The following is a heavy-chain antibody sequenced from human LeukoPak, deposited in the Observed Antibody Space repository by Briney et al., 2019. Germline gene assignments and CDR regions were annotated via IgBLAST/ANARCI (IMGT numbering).Heavy chain of an antibody. J-gene: IGHJ4*02. D-gene: IGHD6-13*01. CDR1: GFTFSSYS. V-gene: IGHV3-21*01. CDR2: ISSSSSYI. Sequence: GGSLRLSCAASGFTFSSYSMNWVRQAPGKGLEWVSSISSSSSYIYYADSVKGRFTISRDNAKDSLYLQMNSLRAEDTAVYYCAREGKQQLTLDYWGQGTLVTVSS. CDR3: AREGKQQLTLDY.